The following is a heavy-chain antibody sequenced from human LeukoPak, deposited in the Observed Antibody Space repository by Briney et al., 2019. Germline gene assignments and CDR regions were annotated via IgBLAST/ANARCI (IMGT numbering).Heavy chain of an antibody. J-gene: IGHJ6*02. CDR2: IYYSGSA. CDR3: ARDPEMATPYYYGMDV. V-gene: IGHV4-59*01. D-gene: IGHD5-24*01. Sequence: PSETLSLTCTVSGGSISSDYWNWIRQPPGKGLEWIGYIYYSGSATYNPSLNNRVTISVDRSKNQFSLRLSSVTAADPAVYYCARDPEMATPYYYGMDVWGQGTTVTVS. CDR1: GGSISSDY.